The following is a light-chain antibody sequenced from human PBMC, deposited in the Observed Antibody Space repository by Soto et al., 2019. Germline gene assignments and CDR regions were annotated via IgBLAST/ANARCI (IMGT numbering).Light chain of an antibody. CDR3: QSYDNNSDYV. Sequence: QSVLTQPPSVSGAPGQRVIISCTGSSSNIGAGYVVHWYQQLPGAAPKLLIFSDNNRPSGVPDRFSGSKSGTSASLAITGLQTEDEADYYCQSYDNNSDYVFGPGTKLTVL. J-gene: IGLJ1*01. CDR2: SDN. CDR1: SSNIGAGYV. V-gene: IGLV1-40*01.